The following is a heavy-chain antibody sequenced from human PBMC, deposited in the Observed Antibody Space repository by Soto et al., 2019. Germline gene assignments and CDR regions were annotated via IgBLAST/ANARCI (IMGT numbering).Heavy chain of an antibody. V-gene: IGHV4-31*03. Sequence: KTSETLCLTCSFSVGSINIGGYFWSWIRQHPGKGLECIGYIYHSGITYYNPSLKSRVTVSVDTSKNEFSLQLRSVTAADTAVYFCASFHNNSTGWFDPWGQGTMVTVSS. CDR3: ASFHNNSTGWFDP. D-gene: IGHD1-1*01. CDR2: IYHSGIT. CDR1: VGSINIGGYF. J-gene: IGHJ5*02.